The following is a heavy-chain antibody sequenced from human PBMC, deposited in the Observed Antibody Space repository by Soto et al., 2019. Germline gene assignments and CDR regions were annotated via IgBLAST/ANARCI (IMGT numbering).Heavy chain of an antibody. J-gene: IGHJ1*01. D-gene: IGHD3-22*01. CDR3: ARDLDGLHDDTSGPFPRPG. Sequence: KTSETLSLTCTVSGGSISSDDYYWSWIRQAPGRGLEWIGYIHSSGSIYYNPSLMSRATMSIDTAGNQFSLKVSSVTVADTAVYYCARDLDGLHDDTSGPFPRPGWGQGTLVTVSS. CDR1: GGSISSDDYY. V-gene: IGHV4-30-4*01. CDR2: IHSSGSI.